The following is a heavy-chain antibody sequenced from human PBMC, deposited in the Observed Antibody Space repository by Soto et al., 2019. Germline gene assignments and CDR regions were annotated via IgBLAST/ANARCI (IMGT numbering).Heavy chain of an antibody. J-gene: IGHJ4*02. Sequence: PGGSQRLSCAASGFTFSSYAMSWVRQAPGKGLEWVSVISGSGGGTDYVDSVKGRFTISRDNSKNTLYLQMNSLRAEDTAIYYCAKASIWGGDKLAPLDYWGQGTLVTVSS. CDR1: GFTFSSYA. CDR2: ISGSGGGT. CDR3: AKASIWGGDKLAPLDY. D-gene: IGHD3-16*01. V-gene: IGHV3-23*01.